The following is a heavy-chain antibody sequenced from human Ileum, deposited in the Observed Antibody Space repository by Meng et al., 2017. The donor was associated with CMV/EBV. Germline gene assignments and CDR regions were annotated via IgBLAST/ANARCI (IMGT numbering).Heavy chain of an antibody. V-gene: IGHV4-4*07. CDR3: ARAGARGVPVDL. Sequence: LQSSGPRLLTSSVTMSLNCTFSGESIKNYYGTWLRPAAEKGLEWLGRIHYSGGTDDNPSLKSRVTLSIDTSKNQLSLKRYSVTAADTAVYYCARAGARGVPVDLWGQGTLVTVSS. J-gene: IGHJ4*02. D-gene: IGHD3-10*01. CDR1: GESIKNYY. CDR2: IHYSGGT.